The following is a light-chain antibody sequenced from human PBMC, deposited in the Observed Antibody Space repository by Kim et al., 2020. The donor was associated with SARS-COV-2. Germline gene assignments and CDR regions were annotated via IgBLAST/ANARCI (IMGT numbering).Light chain of an antibody. CDR1: QEIGNS. J-gene: IGKJ1*01. Sequence: DIHLTQSPSYLSASVGDRVTITCRASQEIGNSLAWYQQIPGKVPKVLISGASALQTGVPSRFSGSGSGTDFTLTISSLQPEDVATYDCQNYIPAPLTFGQGTKV. CDR2: GAS. CDR3: QNYIPAPLT. V-gene: IGKV1-27*01.